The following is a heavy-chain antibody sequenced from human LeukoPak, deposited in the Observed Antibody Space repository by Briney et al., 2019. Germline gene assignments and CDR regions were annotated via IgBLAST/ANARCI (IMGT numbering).Heavy chain of an antibody. Sequence: GASVKVSCKASGYTFTSYYMHWVRQAPGQGLEWMGIIDPSGGSTTYAQKFQGRVTITADKSTSTAYMELSSLRSEDTAVYYCARVVDKVCSGGSCYSLDYYYYGMDVWGQGTTVTVSS. CDR1: GYTFTSYY. V-gene: IGHV1-46*01. J-gene: IGHJ6*02. CDR3: ARVVDKVCSGGSCYSLDYYYYGMDV. D-gene: IGHD2-15*01. CDR2: IDPSGGST.